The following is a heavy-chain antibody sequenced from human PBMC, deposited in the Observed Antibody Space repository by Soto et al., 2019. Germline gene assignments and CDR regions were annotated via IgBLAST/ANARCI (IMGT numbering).Heavy chain of an antibody. Sequence: QVQLVQSGAEVKQPGSSVKVSCKASGDTFNFYTINWVRQAPGLGLEWMGRFNPILSFSNSALKFQGRVTLTADKSTSTAYMVLSSLRSADTAIYYCSTSVGSGRRAFDYWGQGARVTVSS. J-gene: IGHJ4*02. D-gene: IGHD3-10*01. CDR3: STSVGSGRRAFDY. V-gene: IGHV1-69*02. CDR1: GDTFNFYT. CDR2: FNPILSFS.